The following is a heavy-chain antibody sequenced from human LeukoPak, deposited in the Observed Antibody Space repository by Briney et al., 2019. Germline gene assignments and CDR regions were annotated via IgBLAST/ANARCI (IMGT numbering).Heavy chain of an antibody. Sequence: PTASVKVSCKASGYTFTSYDINWVRQATGQGLEWMGWMNPNSGNTGYAQKFQGRVTITRNTSISTAYMELSSLRSEDTAVYYCARVSGRLDAFDIWGQGTMVTVSS. CDR1: GYTFTSYD. CDR2: MNPNSGNT. V-gene: IGHV1-8*03. J-gene: IGHJ3*02. CDR3: ARVSGRLDAFDI.